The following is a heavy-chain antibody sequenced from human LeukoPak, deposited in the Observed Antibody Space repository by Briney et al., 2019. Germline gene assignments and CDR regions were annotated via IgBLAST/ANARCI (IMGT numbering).Heavy chain of an antibody. CDR3: ARDYGDYFDY. CDR1: GFTFSSYE. CDR2: ISSSGSTI. Sequence: QTGGSLRLSCAASGFTFSSYEMNWVRQALGKGLEWVSYISSSGSTIYYADSVKGRFTISRDNAKNSLYLQMNSLRAEDTAVYYCARDYGDYFDYWGQGTLVTVSS. D-gene: IGHD4-17*01. V-gene: IGHV3-48*03. J-gene: IGHJ4*02.